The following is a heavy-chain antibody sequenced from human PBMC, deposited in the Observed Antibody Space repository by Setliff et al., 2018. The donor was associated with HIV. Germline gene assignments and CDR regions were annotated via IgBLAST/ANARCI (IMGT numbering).Heavy chain of an antibody. Sequence: PGESLKISCRASGYSFTDYWIGWVRQMPGKGLECMGIIYPGDSETKYSPSFQGQVTISVDKSFNTAYLQWSSLRASDTTMYYCARASRNLYGHLDGFDIWGHGTVVTVSS. D-gene: IGHD3-10*01. CDR3: ARASRNLYGHLDGFDI. V-gene: IGHV5-51*01. CDR1: GYSFTDYW. J-gene: IGHJ3*02. CDR2: IYPGDSET.